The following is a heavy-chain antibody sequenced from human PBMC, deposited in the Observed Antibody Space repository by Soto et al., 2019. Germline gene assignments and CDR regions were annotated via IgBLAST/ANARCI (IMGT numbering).Heavy chain of an antibody. V-gene: IGHV4-61*01. D-gene: IGHD3-3*01. CDR2: IYYSGST. CDR3: ARDIMFFGMVTRTEYNWFDP. CDR1: GGSVSSGSYY. Sequence: PSETLSLTCTVSGGSVSSGSYYWSWIRQPPGKGLEWIGYIYYSGSTNYNPSLKSRVTISVDTSKNQFSLKLSSVTAADPAVYYCARDIMFFGMVTRTEYNWFDPWGQATLVTVS. J-gene: IGHJ5*02.